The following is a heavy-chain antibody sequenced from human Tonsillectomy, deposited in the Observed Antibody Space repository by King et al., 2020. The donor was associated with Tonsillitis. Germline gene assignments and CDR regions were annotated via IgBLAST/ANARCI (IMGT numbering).Heavy chain of an antibody. D-gene: IGHD5-18*01. CDR1: GFTFSSYW. CDR2: INSDGSST. CDR3: ARNAPRRLQLWSIRRGYYYMDV. Sequence: VQLVESGGGLVQPGGSLRLSCAASGFTFSSYWMHWVRQAPGTGLVWVSRINSDGSSTSYADSVKGRFTISRDNAKNTLYLQMNNLRAEDTAVYYCARNAPRRLQLWSIRRGYYYMDVWGEGTTVTVSS. V-gene: IGHV3-74*01. J-gene: IGHJ6*03.